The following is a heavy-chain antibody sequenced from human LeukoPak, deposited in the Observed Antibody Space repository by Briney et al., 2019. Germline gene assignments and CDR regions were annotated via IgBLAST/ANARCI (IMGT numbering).Heavy chain of an antibody. CDR2: ISGSGGST. CDR1: GFTVSSNY. Sequence: GGSLRLSCAASGFTVSSNYMSWVRQAPGKGLEWVSAISGSGGSTYYADSVKGRFTISRDNSKNTLYLQMNSLRAEDTAVYYCAKGTDILTGPPFDYWGQGTLVTVSS. CDR3: AKGTDILTGPPFDY. D-gene: IGHD3-9*01. V-gene: IGHV3-23*01. J-gene: IGHJ4*02.